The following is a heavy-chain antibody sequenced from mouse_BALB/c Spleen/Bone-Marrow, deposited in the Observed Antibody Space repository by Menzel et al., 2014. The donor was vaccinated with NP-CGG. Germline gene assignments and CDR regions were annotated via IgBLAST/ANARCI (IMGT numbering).Heavy chain of an antibody. D-gene: IGHD1-2*01. CDR3: TLGTTAPFAY. Sequence: DVKLQESGTVLARPGASVKMSCKASGYTFTSYWMHWVKQRPGQGLEWIGAIYPGNSDTSYNQKFKGKAKLTAVTSTSTAYMELSSLTNEDSAVYYRTLGTTAPFAYWGQGTLVTVSA. V-gene: IGHV1-5*01. CDR2: IYPGNSDT. J-gene: IGHJ3*01. CDR1: GYTFTSYW.